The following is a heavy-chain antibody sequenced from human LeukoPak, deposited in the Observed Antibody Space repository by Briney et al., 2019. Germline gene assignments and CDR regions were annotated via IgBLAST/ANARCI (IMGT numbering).Heavy chain of an antibody. J-gene: IGHJ4*02. CDR2: ISSSSITI. D-gene: IGHD2-8*01. CDR1: GFTFSSYS. V-gene: IGHV3-48*01. Sequence: GGSLRLSCAASGFTFSSYSMNWVRQAPGKGLEWVSYISSSSITIYYADSVKGRFTISRDNAKNSLYLQMNSLRAEDTAVYYCAKWARYCTNGVCYYFDYWGQGTLVTVSS. CDR3: AKWARYCTNGVCYYFDY.